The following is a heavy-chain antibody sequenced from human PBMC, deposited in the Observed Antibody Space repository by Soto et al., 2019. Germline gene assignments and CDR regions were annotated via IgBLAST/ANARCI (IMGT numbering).Heavy chain of an antibody. D-gene: IGHD2-21*02. CDR3: VAELYSGGGCCSFDF. V-gene: IGHV1-58*01. CDR2: IIVASGRT. CDR1: GFTFTNSA. J-gene: IGHJ3*01. Sequence: QVQIVQSGPEVKRPGTSVRVSCKTSGFTFTNSAVQWVRQARGQRLEWIGWIIVASGRTNYAREVQERVTISRDTSPSTAYMGLSGLRSEDTAVYYCVAELYSGGGCCSFDFWGQGTMFAVSS.